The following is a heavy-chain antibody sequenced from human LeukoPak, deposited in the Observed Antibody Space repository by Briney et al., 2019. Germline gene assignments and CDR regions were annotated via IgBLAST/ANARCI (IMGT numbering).Heavy chain of an antibody. CDR2: IYYSGST. J-gene: IGHJ4*02. V-gene: IGHV4-39*02. CDR3: ARGLYNWNYSDY. Sequence: KPSETLSLTCTVSGDSISSSTYYWAWVRQPPGKGLEWIGSIYYSGSTYFNPSLKSRFTISVDTSKNHFSLKLSSVTAADTAVYYCARGLYNWNYSDYWGQGTLLTVSS. D-gene: IGHD1-20*01. CDR1: GDSISSSTYY.